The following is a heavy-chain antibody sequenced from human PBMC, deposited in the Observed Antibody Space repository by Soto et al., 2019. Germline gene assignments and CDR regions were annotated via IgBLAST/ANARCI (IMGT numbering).Heavy chain of an antibody. CDR2: IKSKTDGGTT. J-gene: IGHJ4*02. Sequence: EVQLVESGGGLVKPGGSFRLSWAASGLTFGNAWWNWFGKPPGRGLSWVGGIKSKTDGGTTDYAAPVKGRFTISRDDSKNTLYLQMNSLKTEDTAVYYCTTDPIAVAGTEDPNYFDYWGQGTLVTVSS. D-gene: IGHD6-19*01. CDR3: TTDPIAVAGTEDPNYFDY. V-gene: IGHV3-15*07. CDR1: GLTFGNAW.